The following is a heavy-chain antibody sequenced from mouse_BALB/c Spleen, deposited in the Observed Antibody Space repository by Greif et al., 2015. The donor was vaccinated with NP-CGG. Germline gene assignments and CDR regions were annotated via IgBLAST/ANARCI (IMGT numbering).Heavy chain of an antibody. J-gene: IGHJ3*01. CDR1: GYTFTSYW. V-gene: IGHV1S41*01. CDR2: IAPGSGST. CDR3: ARFYYDYDGFAY. Sequence: DLVKPGASVKLSCKASGYTFTSYWINWMKQRPGQGLEWIGRIAPGSGSTYYNEMFKGKATLTVDTSSSTAYIQLSSLSSEDSAVYFCARFYYDYDGFAYWGQGTLVTVSA. D-gene: IGHD2-4*01.